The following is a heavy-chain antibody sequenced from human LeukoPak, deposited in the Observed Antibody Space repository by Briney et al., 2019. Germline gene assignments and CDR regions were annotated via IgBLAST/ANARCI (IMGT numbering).Heavy chain of an antibody. J-gene: IGHJ5*02. CDR3: ARVVGATLGRFDP. Sequence: GGSLRLSCAASGFTFSSYWMHWVRQAPGKGLVWVSRIITDGSSTTYADSVRGRFTISRDNAKNTLYLQMNSLRAEDTAVYYCARVVGATLGRFDPWGQGTLVTVSS. CDR1: GFTFSSYW. CDR2: IITDGSST. V-gene: IGHV3-74*01. D-gene: IGHD1-26*01.